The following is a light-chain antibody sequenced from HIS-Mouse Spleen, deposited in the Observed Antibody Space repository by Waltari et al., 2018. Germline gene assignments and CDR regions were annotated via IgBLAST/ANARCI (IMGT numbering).Light chain of an antibody. CDR2: EVS. J-gene: IGLJ1*01. CDR1: SSDVGSYNR. V-gene: IGLV2-18*02. Sequence: QSALTQPPSVSGSPGQSVTVSCTGTSSDVGSYNRVSWYQQPPGTAPKLMIYEVSNRPSGVPVRFSASKSGNTASLTISGLQAEDEADYYCSSYTSSSTVFGTGTKVTVL. CDR3: SSYTSSSTV.